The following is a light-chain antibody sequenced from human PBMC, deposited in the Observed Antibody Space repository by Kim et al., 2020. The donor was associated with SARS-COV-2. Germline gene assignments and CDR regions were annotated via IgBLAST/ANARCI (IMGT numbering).Light chain of an antibody. CDR1: QDISNY. J-gene: IGKJ2*03. CDR2: DAS. CDR3: QQYDNLPYS. V-gene: IGKV1-33*01. Sequence: SASVGDRVTITCQASQDISNYLNWYQQKPGKAPKLLIYDASNLETGVPSMFSGSGSGTDFTFTISSLQPEDIATYYCQQYDNLPYSFGQGTKLEI.